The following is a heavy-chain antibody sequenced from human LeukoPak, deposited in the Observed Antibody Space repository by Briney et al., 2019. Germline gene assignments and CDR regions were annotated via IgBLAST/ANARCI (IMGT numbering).Heavy chain of an antibody. Sequence: GGSLRLSCAASGFTFSSYAMHWVRQAPGKGLEWVAVISYDGSNKYYADSVKGRFTISRDNSKNTLYLQMNSLRAEDTAVYYCAREVSPTTPGIASRYYYYYGMDVWGQGTTVTVSS. CDR1: GFTFSSYA. D-gene: IGHD6-13*01. J-gene: IGHJ6*02. V-gene: IGHV3-30-3*01. CDR3: AREVSPTTPGIASRYYYYYGMDV. CDR2: ISYDGSNK.